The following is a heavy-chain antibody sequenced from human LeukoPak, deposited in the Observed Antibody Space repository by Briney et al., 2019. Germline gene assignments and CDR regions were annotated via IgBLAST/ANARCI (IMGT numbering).Heavy chain of an antibody. Sequence: ASVKVSCKASGYTFTSYYMHWVRQAPGQGLEWMGIINPSGGSTSYAQEFQGRVTMTRDMSTSTVYMELSSLRSEDTAVYYCARGPPEYCSGGSCYSGRNWIDPWGQGTLVTASS. J-gene: IGHJ5*02. CDR2: INPSGGST. CDR3: ARGPPEYCSGGSCYSGRNWIDP. CDR1: GYTFTSYY. V-gene: IGHV1-46*01. D-gene: IGHD2-15*01.